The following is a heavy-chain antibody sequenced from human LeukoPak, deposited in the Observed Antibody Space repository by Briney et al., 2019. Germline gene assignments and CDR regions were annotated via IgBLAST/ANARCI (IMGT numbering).Heavy chain of an antibody. CDR2: INPSGGST. D-gene: IGHD2-21*02. J-gene: IGHJ4*02. CDR3: ARAPFAYCGGDCLPPDY. CDR1: GYTFTSYY. Sequence: GASVKVSCKASGYTFTSYYMHWVRQAPGQGLEWMGIINPSGGSTSYAQKFQGRVTMTRDTSTSTVYMELSSLRSEDTAVYYRARAPFAYCGGDCLPPDYWGQGTLVTVSS. V-gene: IGHV1-46*01.